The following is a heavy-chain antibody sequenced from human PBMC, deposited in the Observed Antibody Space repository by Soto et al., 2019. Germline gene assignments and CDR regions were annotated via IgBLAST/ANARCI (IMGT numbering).Heavy chain of an antibody. CDR3: ARGQEGVVAPH. CDR1: GGSLSGYY. D-gene: IGHD5-12*01. CDR2: VKDGGHT. V-gene: IGHV4-34*01. Sequence: QVQLQQWGAGLLKPSETLSLNCAVTGGSLSGYYWSWIRQAPGKGLEWIGEVKDGGHTNYSPSLRGRVTISADPSNTQCSLRLNSVTAADTGVCYCARGQEGVVAPHWVPGSLVTVSS. J-gene: IGHJ4*02.